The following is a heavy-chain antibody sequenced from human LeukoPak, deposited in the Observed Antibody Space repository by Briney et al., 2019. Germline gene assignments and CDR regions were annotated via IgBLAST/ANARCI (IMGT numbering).Heavy chain of an antibody. V-gene: IGHV3-15*01. CDR1: GFTFSNAW. D-gene: IGHD7-27*01. CDR3: TTVLGWSYYYYYYMDV. Sequence: GGSLRLSCAASGFTFSNAWMSWVRQAPGKGLEWVGRIKSKTDGGTTDYAAPVKGRFTISRDDSKNTLYLQMNSLKTEDTAVYYCTTVLGWSYYYYYYMDVWGKGTTVTISS. J-gene: IGHJ6*03. CDR2: IKSKTDGGTT.